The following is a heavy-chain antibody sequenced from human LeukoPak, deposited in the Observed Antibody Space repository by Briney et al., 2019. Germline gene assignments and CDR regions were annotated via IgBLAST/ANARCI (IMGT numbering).Heavy chain of an antibody. CDR2: ISGSGGST. V-gene: IGHV3-23*01. D-gene: IGHD3-22*01. CDR1: GFTFSSYG. Sequence: PGRSLRLSCAASGFTFSSYGMHWVRQAPGKGLEWVSLISGSGGSTYYADSVKGRFTISRDNSNNTLYLQMNSLRAEDTAMYYCAKRAYCDGSGRFYFDHWGQGTLVTVSS. J-gene: IGHJ4*02. CDR3: AKRAYCDGSGRFYFDH.